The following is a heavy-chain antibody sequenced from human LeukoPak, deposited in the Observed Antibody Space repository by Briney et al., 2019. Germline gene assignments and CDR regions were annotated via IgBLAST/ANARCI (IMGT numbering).Heavy chain of an antibody. CDR3: ARDKITFGGVIVLPDAFDI. D-gene: IGHD3-16*02. CDR2: INHSGST. J-gene: IGHJ3*02. CDR1: GGSFSGYY. V-gene: IGHV4-34*01. Sequence: SETLSLTCAVYGGSFSGYYWSWIRQPPGKGLEWIGEINHSGSTNYNPSLKSRVTISVDTSKNQFSLKLSSVTAADTAVYYCARDKITFGGVIVLPDAFDIWGQGTMVTVSS.